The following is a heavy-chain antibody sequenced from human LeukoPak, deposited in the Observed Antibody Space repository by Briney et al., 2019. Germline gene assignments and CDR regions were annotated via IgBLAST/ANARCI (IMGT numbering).Heavy chain of an antibody. CDR1: GGTFSSYA. V-gene: IGHV1-69*04. CDR2: IIPILGIA. D-gene: IGHD4-17*01. J-gene: IGHJ1*01. CDR3: ARVKYRGTTVTRTEYFQH. Sequence: GASVKVSCKASGGTFSSYAISWVRQAPGQGLEWMGRIIPILGIANYAQKFQGRVTMTRNTSISTAYMELSSLRSEDTAVYYCARVKYRGTTVTRTEYFQHWGQGTLVTVSS.